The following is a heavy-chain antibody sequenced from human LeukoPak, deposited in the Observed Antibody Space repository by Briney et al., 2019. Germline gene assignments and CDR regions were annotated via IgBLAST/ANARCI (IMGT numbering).Heavy chain of an antibody. CDR2: INPNSGGT. V-gene: IGHV1-2*02. CDR3: ARGSSGWSSFDY. Sequence: GASVKVSCKASGYTFTGYYMHWVRQAPGQGLEWMGWINPNSGGTNYAQEFQGRVTMTRDTSISTAYMELSRLRSDDTAVYYCARGSSGWSSFDYWGQGTLVTVSS. J-gene: IGHJ4*02. CDR1: GYTFTGYY. D-gene: IGHD6-19*01.